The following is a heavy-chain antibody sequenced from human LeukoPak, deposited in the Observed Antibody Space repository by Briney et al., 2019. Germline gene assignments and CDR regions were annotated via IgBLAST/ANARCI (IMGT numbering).Heavy chain of an antibody. D-gene: IGHD6-19*01. J-gene: IGHJ3*02. CDR1: GGSISSSSSY. Sequence: SETLSLTCTVSGGSISSSSSYWGWIRQPPGKGLEWIGSIYYSGSTYYSSSLKSRVTISLDTSKNQFSLKLSSVTAADTAVYYCARDRAVAGSDAFDIWGQGTLVTVSS. V-gene: IGHV4-39*07. CDR2: IYYSGST. CDR3: ARDRAVAGSDAFDI.